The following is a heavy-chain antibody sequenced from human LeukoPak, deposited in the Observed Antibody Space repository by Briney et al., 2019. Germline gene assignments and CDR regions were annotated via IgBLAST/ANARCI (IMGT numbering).Heavy chain of an antibody. Sequence: SQTLSLTCSISGDSVSSNSAAWNWIRQSPSRGLEWLGRTYYRSKWYNGYAVAVKGRITINPDTSKNQFSLQLNTVTPEDTVVYYCAREVLRYFDWFGQFDYWGQGTLVTVSS. CDR3: AREVLRYFDWFGQFDY. CDR2: TYYRSKWYN. J-gene: IGHJ4*02. D-gene: IGHD3-9*01. V-gene: IGHV6-1*01. CDR1: GDSVSSNSAA.